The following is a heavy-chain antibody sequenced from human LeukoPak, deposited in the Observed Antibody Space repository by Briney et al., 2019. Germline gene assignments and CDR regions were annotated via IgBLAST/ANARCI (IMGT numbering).Heavy chain of an antibody. V-gene: IGHV1-69*04. CDR2: IIPIFGIA. CDR1: EGTFSSYA. D-gene: IGHD6-13*01. CDR3: ARQARRQQLVHFDY. J-gene: IGHJ4*02. Sequence: ASVKVSCKASEGTFSSYAISWVRQAPGQGLGWMGRIIPIFGIANYAQKFQGRVTITADKSTSTAYMELSSLRAEDTAVYYCARQARRQQLVHFDYWGQGTLVTVSS.